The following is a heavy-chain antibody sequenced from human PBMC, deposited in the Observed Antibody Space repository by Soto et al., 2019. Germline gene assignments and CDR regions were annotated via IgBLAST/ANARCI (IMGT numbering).Heavy chain of an antibody. V-gene: IGHV4-39*01. CDR2: IYYSGST. CDR3: ARHQRGMKWFDP. Sequence: QLQLQESGPGLVKPSETLSLTCTVSGGSISSSSYYWGWIRQPPGKGLEWIGSIYYSGSTYYNPSLKRRVTISVDTSKNQFSLKLSSVTAADTAVYYCARHQRGMKWFDPWGQGTLVTVSS. J-gene: IGHJ5*02. D-gene: IGHD1-20*01. CDR1: GGSISSSSYY.